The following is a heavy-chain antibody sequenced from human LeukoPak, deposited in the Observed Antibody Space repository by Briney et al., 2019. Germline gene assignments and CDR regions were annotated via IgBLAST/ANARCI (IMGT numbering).Heavy chain of an antibody. V-gene: IGHV5-51*01. D-gene: IGHD1-7*01. CDR1: GSSFSIYW. J-gene: IGHJ4*02. CDR3: ARSDEGGTMDY. CDR2: IYPGDSDT. Sequence: GGSLKISCKASGSSFSIYWIGWVRQMPGKGLEWMGIIYPGDSDTRYSPPSQGQVTISADTSISTAYLQWSSLKASDTAMYYCARSDEGGTMDYWGQGTLVTVSS.